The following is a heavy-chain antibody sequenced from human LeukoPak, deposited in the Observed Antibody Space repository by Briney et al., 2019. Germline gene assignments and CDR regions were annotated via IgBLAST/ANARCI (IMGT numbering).Heavy chain of an antibody. CDR1: GGSFSNGDYY. V-gene: IGHV4-30-4*01. CDR2: IYYSGST. Sequence: SQTLSLTCIVFGGSFSNGDYYWSWIRQPPGKGLEWIGYIYYSGSTFYNPSLKGRVTISLDTSKSQFSLKLSSVTAADTAVYYCARSEGYAFDPWGQGTLVTVSS. CDR3: ARSEGYAFDP. D-gene: IGHD2-15*01. J-gene: IGHJ5*02.